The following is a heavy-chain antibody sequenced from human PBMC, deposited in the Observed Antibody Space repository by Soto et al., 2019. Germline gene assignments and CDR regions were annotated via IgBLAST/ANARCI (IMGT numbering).Heavy chain of an antibody. V-gene: IGHV1-69*12. J-gene: IGHJ4*02. CDR2: ILPIFGTA. CDR1: GGTFSSYA. Sequence: QVQLVQSGAEVKKPGSSVKVSCKASGGTFSSYAISWVRQAPGQGLEWMGGILPIFGTATYAQKFQGSVTITADESTRTAYMELSTLSSEDTAVYYCARGRDNYFDYWGQGTLVTVSS. CDR3: ARGRDNYFDY.